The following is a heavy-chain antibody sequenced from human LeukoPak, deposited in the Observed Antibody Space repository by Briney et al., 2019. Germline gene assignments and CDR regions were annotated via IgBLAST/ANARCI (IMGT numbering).Heavy chain of an antibody. Sequence: GGSLRLSCAASGFTFDDYAMHWVRQAPGKGLGRVSGISWNSGSIGYADSVKGRFTISRDNAKDSLYLQMNSLRAEDTALYYCAISSGWYSYYFDYWGQGTLVTVSS. CDR2: ISWNSGSI. CDR1: GFTFDDYA. J-gene: IGHJ4*02. V-gene: IGHV3-9*01. CDR3: AISSGWYSYYFDY. D-gene: IGHD6-19*01.